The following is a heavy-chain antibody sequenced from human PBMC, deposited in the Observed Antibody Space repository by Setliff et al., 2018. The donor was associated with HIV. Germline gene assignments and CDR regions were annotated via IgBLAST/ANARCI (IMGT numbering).Heavy chain of an antibody. V-gene: IGHV1-46*01. Sequence: ASVKVSCKASGYTFTNYYIHWVRQAPGQGLEWMGIINPSGGSTTYAQNFQGRVTMTRDTSTSTVYMELRSLKSEDTAVYYCARDMSCGDGYNHGAFDIWGQGTMVTVSS. CDR3: ARDMSCGDGYNHGAFDI. D-gene: IGHD5-12*01. J-gene: IGHJ3*02. CDR2: INPSGGST. CDR1: GYTFTNYY.